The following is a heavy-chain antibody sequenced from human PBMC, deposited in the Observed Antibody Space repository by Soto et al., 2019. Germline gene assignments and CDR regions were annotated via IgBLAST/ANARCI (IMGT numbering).Heavy chain of an antibody. CDR3: AKGGARLPQQSYCMDV. J-gene: IGHJ6*02. CDR2: ISGSGGST. Sequence: GGSLRLSCAASGFTFRSYAMSWGRQAPGQGLEWVSAISGSGGSTYYADSVKGRFTISRDNSKNTLYLQMKRLRPEDTAVYYCAKGGARLPQQSYCMDVWGQGTTVTVSS. CDR1: GFTFRSYA. V-gene: IGHV3-23*01. D-gene: IGHD5-12*01.